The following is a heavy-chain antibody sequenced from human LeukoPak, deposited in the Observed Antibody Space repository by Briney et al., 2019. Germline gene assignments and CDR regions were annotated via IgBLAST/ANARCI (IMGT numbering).Heavy chain of an antibody. D-gene: IGHD5-24*01. J-gene: IGHJ4*02. CDR1: GFTVSSNY. CDR2: IYGGGNI. CDR3: ARGAGYNYPYYFDY. V-gene: IGHV3-53*01. Sequence: GGSLRLSCAASGFTVSSNYMNLVRQAPGKGLEWVSVIYGGGNIYYADSVKGRFTISRDNSKNTLYLQMNSLRAEDTAAYYCARGAGYNYPYYFDYWGRGTLVTVSS.